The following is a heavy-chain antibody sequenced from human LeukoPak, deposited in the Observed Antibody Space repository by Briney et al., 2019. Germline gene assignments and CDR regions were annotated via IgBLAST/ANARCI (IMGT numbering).Heavy chain of an antibody. CDR3: ARRSGSYTNWFDP. CDR1: GGSISSHY. V-gene: IGHV4-59*11. J-gene: IGHJ5*02. D-gene: IGHD1-26*01. CDR2: IYYSGST. Sequence: PSETLFLTCTVSGGSISSHYWSWIRQPPGKGLEWIGYIYYSGSTNYNPSLKSRVTISVDTSKNQFSLKLSSVTAADTAVYYCARRSGSYTNWFDPWGQGTLVTVSS.